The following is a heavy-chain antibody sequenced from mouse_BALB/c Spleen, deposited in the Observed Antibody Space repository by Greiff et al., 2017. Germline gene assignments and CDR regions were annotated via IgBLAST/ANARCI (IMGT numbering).Heavy chain of an antibody. J-gene: IGHJ4*01. CDR2: ISYSGST. D-gene: IGHD1-1*01. V-gene: IGHV3-8*02. CDR3: ARYPYYGSSYDYAMDY. CDR1: GDSITSGY. Sequence: LQESGPSLVKPSQTLSLTCSVTGDSITSGYWNWIRKFPGNKLEYMGYISYSGSTYYNPSLKSRISITRDTSKNQYYLQLNSVTTEDTATYYCARYPYYGSSYDYAMDYWGQGTSVTVSS.